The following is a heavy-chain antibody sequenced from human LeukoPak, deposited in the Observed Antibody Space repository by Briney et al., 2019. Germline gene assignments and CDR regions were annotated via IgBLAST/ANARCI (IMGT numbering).Heavy chain of an antibody. D-gene: IGHD6-19*01. Sequence: PGGSLRLSCAASGFTFSSYDMHWVRQATGKALEWVSVIGTSGDTYYAGSVKGRFTISRENAKNSLYLQMNSLTAGDTAVYFCSRVGSSGWPNYFDSWGQGTLVTVSS. J-gene: IGHJ4*02. V-gene: IGHV3-13*04. CDR3: SRVGSSGWPNYFDS. CDR2: IGTSGDT. CDR1: GFTFSSYD.